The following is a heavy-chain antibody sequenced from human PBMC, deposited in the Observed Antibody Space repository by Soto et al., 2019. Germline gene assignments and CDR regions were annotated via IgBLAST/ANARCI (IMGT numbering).Heavy chain of an antibody. V-gene: IGHV4-59*01. Sequence: SETLSLTCTVSGDSISNNYWNWIRQPPGKGLEWIGYIYYSGSTNYNPSLKSRVTIPVDTSKNQFSMKLSSVSAADTAVYYCARSPGGWFDPWGQGTLVTVSS. J-gene: IGHJ5*02. CDR3: ARSPGGWFDP. CDR2: IYYSGST. CDR1: GDSISNNY.